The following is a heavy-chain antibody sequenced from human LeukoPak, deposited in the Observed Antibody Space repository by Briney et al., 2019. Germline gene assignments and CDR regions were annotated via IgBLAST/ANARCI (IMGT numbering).Heavy chain of an antibody. CDR2: INTDSGKA. CDR3: AREILRFDI. J-gene: IGHJ3*02. Sequence: ASVKVSCKASGYIFNSQGMNWVRQAPGQGLEWMGWINTDSGKATYAQGFTGRFVFSLDPSASTVYLQISDLMPEDTAKYYCAREILRFDIWGQGTTVTVSS. V-gene: IGHV7-4-1*02. CDR1: GYIFNSQG.